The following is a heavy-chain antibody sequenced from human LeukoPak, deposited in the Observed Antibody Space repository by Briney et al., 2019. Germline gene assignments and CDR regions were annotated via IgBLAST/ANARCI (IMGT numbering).Heavy chain of an antibody. V-gene: IGHV3-20*04. Sequence: GGSLRLSCEVSGFTVDDNGMSWVRQAPGKGLEWVSGINWNGGSTDYADSVKGRFTIFRDKAKNSLYLQMNSLRAEDTAVYYCAELGITMIGGVWGKGTTVTISS. J-gene: IGHJ6*04. D-gene: IGHD3-10*02. CDR2: INWNGGST. CDR1: GFTVDDNG. CDR3: AELGITMIGGV.